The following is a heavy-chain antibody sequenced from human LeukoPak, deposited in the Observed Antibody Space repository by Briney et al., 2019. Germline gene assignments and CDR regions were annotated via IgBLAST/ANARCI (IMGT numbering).Heavy chain of an antibody. CDR3: AKERSWFSGSDI. CDR2: ISGDGSTY. Sequence: GGSLRLSCAGSGVTLSSYGMHWVRQAPGKGLEWVAVISGDGSTYHYADSVKGLVTFSRDNSKNTLFLQMNSLSADDTAVCYCAKERSWFSGSDIWGQGTMVTVSS. J-gene: IGHJ3*02. D-gene: IGHD6-13*01. V-gene: IGHV3-30*18. CDR1: GVTLSSYG.